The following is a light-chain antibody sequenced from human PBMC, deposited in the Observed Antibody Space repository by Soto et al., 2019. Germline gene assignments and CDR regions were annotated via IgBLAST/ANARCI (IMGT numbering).Light chain of an antibody. CDR2: TYD. CDR3: SAWDDRVNGVV. V-gene: IGLV1-44*01. J-gene: IGLJ2*01. Sequence: QSVLTQPPSVSGTPGQSITISCSGSSSNIGTYTLNWYQHLPRTAPKLLFSTYDQRPSGVADRFSGSKSGTSASLAISGRQSEEEADDYCSAWDDRVNGVVFGGGTKLTVL. CDR1: SSNIGTYT.